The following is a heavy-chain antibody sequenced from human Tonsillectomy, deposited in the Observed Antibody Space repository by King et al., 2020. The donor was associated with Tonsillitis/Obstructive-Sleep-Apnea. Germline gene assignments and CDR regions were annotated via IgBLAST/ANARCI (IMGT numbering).Heavy chain of an antibody. J-gene: IGHJ4*02. CDR1: GFTVSSNY. CDR2: IYSGGST. Sequence: VQLVESGGGLIQPGGSLRLSCAASGFTVSSNYMSWVRQAPGKGLEWVSVIYSGGSTYYADSVKGRFNISRDNSKNTLYLQMNSLRAEDTAVYYCASAYSIHDPTDYWGQGTLVTVSS. D-gene: IGHD2-21*01. V-gene: IGHV3-53*01. CDR3: ASAYSIHDPTDY.